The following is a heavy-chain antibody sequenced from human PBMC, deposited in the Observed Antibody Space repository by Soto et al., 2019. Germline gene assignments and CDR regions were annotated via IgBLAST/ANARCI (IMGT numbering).Heavy chain of an antibody. CDR3: ARGIYSKVGATIWFDP. CDR2: IYTSGST. CDR1: CGSINSYY. V-gene: IGHV4-4*07. Sequence: SETLSLTCTFSCGSINSYYWSWIRQPAGKRLEWIGRIYTSGSTNYNPSLKSRVTMSADTSKNRFSLKLSSVTAADTAVYYCARGIYSKVGATIWFDPWGQGTLVTVSS. D-gene: IGHD1-26*01. J-gene: IGHJ5*02.